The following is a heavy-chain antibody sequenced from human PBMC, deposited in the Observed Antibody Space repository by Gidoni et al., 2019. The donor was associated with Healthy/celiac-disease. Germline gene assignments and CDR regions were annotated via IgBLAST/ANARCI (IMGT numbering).Heavy chain of an antibody. CDR1: GDSFTSYW. D-gene: IGHD4-17*01. Sequence: EVQLVQSGAEVKKHGESLKISCKGAGDSFTSYWSGWVRQLPGKGLEWMGIIYPGDSYTRYSPSFQGQVTFSADKSISTAYLQLSSLQASDTAMYYCARLDGGYFDYWGQGTLVTVSS. CDR3: ARLDGGYFDY. V-gene: IGHV5-51*01. J-gene: IGHJ4*02. CDR2: IYPGDSYT.